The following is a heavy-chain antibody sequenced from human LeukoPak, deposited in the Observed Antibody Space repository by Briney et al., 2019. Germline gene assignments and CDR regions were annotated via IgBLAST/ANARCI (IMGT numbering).Heavy chain of an antibody. J-gene: IGHJ1*01. Sequence: PGGSLRLSCAASGFTFSSYSMNWVRQAPGKGLEWVSSISSSSSYIYYADSVKGRFTISRDNAKNSLYLQMNSLRAEDTALYYCAKDLAVAGTGSPRYFQHWGQGTLVTVSS. CDR1: GFTFSSYS. CDR3: AKDLAVAGTGSPRYFQH. CDR2: ISSSSSYI. D-gene: IGHD6-19*01. V-gene: IGHV3-21*04.